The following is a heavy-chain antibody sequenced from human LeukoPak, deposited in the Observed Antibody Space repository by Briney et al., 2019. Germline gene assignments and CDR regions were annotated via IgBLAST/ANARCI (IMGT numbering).Heavy chain of an antibody. Sequence: PSETLSLTCTVSGGSISSSSYYWGWIRQPPGKGLEWIGSIYYSGSTYYNPSLKSRVTISVDTSKNQFSLKLSSVTAADPAVYYCARRSGWDYYFDYWGQGTLVTVSS. CDR2: IYYSGST. J-gene: IGHJ4*02. V-gene: IGHV4-39*07. CDR1: GGSISSSSYY. D-gene: IGHD6-19*01. CDR3: ARRSGWDYYFDY.